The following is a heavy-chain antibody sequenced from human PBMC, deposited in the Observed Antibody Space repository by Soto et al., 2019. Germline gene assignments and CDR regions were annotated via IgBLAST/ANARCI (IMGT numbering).Heavy chain of an antibody. Sequence: PGGSLRLSCAASGFTFSSYWMSWVRQAPGKGLEWVANIKQDGSEKYYVDSVKGRFTISRDNAKNSLYLQVNSLRAEDTAVYYCARRSGHIVLMVHAIPGAFDIWGQGTMVTVSS. CDR1: GFTFSSYW. CDR2: IKQDGSEK. V-gene: IGHV3-7*01. J-gene: IGHJ3*02. CDR3: ARRSGHIVLMVHAIPGAFDI. D-gene: IGHD2-8*01.